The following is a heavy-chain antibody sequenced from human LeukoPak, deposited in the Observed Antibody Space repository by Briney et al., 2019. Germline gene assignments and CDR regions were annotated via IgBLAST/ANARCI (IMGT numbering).Heavy chain of an antibody. V-gene: IGHV4-4*07. CDR3: AREGSGWYDAVFDY. J-gene: IGHJ4*02. Sequence: SETLSLTCTVSGGSISSYYWSWIRQPAGKGLEWIGRIYTSGSTNYNPSLKSRVTMSVDTSKNQFSLKLSSVTAADTAVYYRAREGSGWYDAVFDYWGQGTLVTVSS. D-gene: IGHD6-19*01. CDR1: GGSISSYY. CDR2: IYTSGST.